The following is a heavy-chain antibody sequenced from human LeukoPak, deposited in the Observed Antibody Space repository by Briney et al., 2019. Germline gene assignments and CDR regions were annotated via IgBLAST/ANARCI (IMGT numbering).Heavy chain of an antibody. Sequence: VASVKVSCKTSGDTLRRYAIIWVRQAPGQGLEWMGGIIPVFGAANYAQKFQGRVTITADESTSTAYMELSSLRSEDTAVYYCAREIYYDSSGYANWGQGTLVTVSS. CDR1: GDTLRRYA. CDR3: AREIYYDSSGYAN. D-gene: IGHD3-22*01. V-gene: IGHV1-69*13. CDR2: IIPVFGAA. J-gene: IGHJ4*02.